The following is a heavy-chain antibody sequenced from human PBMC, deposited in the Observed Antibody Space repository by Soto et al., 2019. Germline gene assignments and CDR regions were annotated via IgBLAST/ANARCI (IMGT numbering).Heavy chain of an antibody. CDR1: GYTFTSYG. Sequence: ASVKVSCKASGYTFTSYGISWVRQAPGQGLEWMGWISAYNGDTNYAQKLQGRVTVTTDTSTSTAYMELRSLRSDDTAVYYCARDHCSSTSCYTAVDYRDQGPLVTVSS. D-gene: IGHD2-2*02. CDR3: ARDHCSSTSCYTAVDY. V-gene: IGHV1-18*04. J-gene: IGHJ4*02. CDR2: ISAYNGDT.